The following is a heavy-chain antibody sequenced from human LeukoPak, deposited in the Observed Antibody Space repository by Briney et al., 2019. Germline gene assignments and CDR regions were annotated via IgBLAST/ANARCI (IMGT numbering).Heavy chain of an antibody. CDR2: IYYSGST. J-gene: IGHJ5*02. Sequence: SQTLSLTCTVSGGSISSGGCYWSWIRQHPGQGLEWIGYIYYSGSTYYNPSLKSRVTISVDTSKNQFSLKLSSVTAADTAVYYCARDSGSLPHPSNWFDPWGQGTLVTVSS. V-gene: IGHV4-31*03. CDR1: GGSISSGGCY. CDR3: ARDSGSLPHPSNWFDP. D-gene: IGHD3-10*01.